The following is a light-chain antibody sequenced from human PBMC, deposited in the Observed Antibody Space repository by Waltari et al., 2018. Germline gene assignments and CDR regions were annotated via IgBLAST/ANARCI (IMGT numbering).Light chain of an antibody. CDR2: DVN. CDR3: CSYAGSSISV. J-gene: IGLJ3*02. V-gene: IGLV2-23*02. CDR1: SSDVGNYNI. Sequence: QSALTQTATVSGSPGQSITISCTGTSSDVGNYNIVYWYQQHPGKAPNLIIYDVNKRPSGVSNRFSGSKSGNTASLTISGLHAADEADYYCCSYAGSSISVFGGGTRLTVL.